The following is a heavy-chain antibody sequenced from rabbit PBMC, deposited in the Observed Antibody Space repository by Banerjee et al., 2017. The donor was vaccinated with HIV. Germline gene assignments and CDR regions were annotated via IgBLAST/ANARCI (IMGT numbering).Heavy chain of an antibody. V-gene: IGHV1S45*01. CDR2: INGGSSGDT. CDR3: ASGYSDIVFNL. CDR1: GFSFSSAPD. D-gene: IGHD1-1*01. J-gene: IGHJ4*01. Sequence: QEQLEETGGELVKHEGSLTLTWTASGFSFSSAPDMYWVRQAPGKGLEGIGCINGGSSGDTYYASWAKGRFTISKTSSTTVTLQMTSLTAADTATYFCASGYSDIVFNLWGPGTLVTVS.